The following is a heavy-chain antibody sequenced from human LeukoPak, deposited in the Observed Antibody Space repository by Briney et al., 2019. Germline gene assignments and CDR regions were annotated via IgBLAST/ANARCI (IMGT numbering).Heavy chain of an antibody. J-gene: IGHJ6*03. Sequence: ASVKVSCKASGGTFSSYAISWVRQAPGQGLEWMGGIIPIFGTANYAQKFQGRVTITADKFTSTAYMELSSLRSEDTAVYYCAVDYYYMDVWGKGTTVTVSS. CDR1: GGTFSSYA. CDR2: IIPIFGTA. CDR3: AVDYYYMDV. V-gene: IGHV1-69*06. D-gene: IGHD2-2*01.